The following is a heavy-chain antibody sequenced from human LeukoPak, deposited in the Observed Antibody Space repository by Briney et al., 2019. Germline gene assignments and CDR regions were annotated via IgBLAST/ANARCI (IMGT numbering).Heavy chain of an antibody. D-gene: IGHD3-10*01. CDR3: ARVNYYGSGSPMDV. CDR2: ISSSGST. J-gene: IGHJ6*03. V-gene: IGHV4-61*02. CDR1: GDSISSGDYY. Sequence: PSQTLSLTCTVSGDSISSGDYYWSWIRQPAGKGLEWIGRISSSGSTNYNPSLKSRVTISVDTSKNQFSLKLSSVTAADTAVYYCARVNYYGSGSPMDVWGKGTTVTISS.